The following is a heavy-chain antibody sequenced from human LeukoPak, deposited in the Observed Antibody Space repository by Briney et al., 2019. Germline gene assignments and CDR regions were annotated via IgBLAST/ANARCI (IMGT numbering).Heavy chain of an antibody. D-gene: IGHD2/OR15-2a*01. J-gene: IGHJ4*02. CDR1: GNYW. Sequence: GGSLRLTCVASGNYWMHWVRQAPGKGLVWVSHINSDGSWTSYADSVKGRFTISKDNAKNTVYLQMNSLRAEDTAVYYCVSFYETYWGRGTLVTVSS. CDR2: INSDGSWT. V-gene: IGHV3-74*01. CDR3: VSFYETY.